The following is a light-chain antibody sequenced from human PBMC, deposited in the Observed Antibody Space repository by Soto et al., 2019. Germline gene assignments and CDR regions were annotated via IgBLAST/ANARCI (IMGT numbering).Light chain of an antibody. J-gene: IGKJ1*01. CDR1: QSVNIN. Sequence: ERVLTVSRATVSVSPWERVKLFRTAHQSVNINLAWYQQKPGQAPRLLIYGASTRATDMPGRFSGRGAGAEFTLTISSLQSEDFAVYYCQQYRSWPRTFGQGTKVDIK. CDR3: QQYRSWPRT. V-gene: IGKV3-15*01. CDR2: GAS.